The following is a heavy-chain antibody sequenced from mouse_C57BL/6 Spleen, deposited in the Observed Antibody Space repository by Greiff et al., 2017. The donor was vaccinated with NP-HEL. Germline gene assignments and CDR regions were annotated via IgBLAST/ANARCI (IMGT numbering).Heavy chain of an antibody. CDR1: GYTFTGYW. V-gene: IGHV1-9*01. J-gene: IGHJ2*01. D-gene: IGHD2-4*01. Sequence: QVQLQQSGAELMKPGASVKLSCKATGYTFTGYWIEWVKQRPGHGLEWIGEILPGSGSTNYNGKFKGKATLTADKSSSTAYMQLSSLTSEDSAVYFCAREGDYHFDCWGQGTTLTVSS. CDR2: ILPGSGST. CDR3: AREGDYHFDC.